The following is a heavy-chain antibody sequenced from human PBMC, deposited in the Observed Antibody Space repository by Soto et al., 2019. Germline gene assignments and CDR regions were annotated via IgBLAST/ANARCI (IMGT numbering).Heavy chain of an antibody. CDR2: VYYIGRT. CDR3: AAGYSNILFDP. CDR1: GGSVSSGSFY. Sequence: QVQLQESGPGLVKPSETLSLTCTVSGGSVSSGSFYWSWIRQPPGMGLEWIGFVYYIGRTNYNPSLKSRVAISVDTSKNQFSLKLSSVTAADTAVYYCAAGYSNILFDPWGQGTLVTVSS. J-gene: IGHJ5*02. D-gene: IGHD5-12*01. V-gene: IGHV4-61*01.